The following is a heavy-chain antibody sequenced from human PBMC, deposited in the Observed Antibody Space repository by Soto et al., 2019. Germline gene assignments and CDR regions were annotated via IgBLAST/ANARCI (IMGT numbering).Heavy chain of an antibody. CDR1: GFPLSTYG. J-gene: IGHJ6*02. Sequence: EVQLLESGGGLVQPGGSLRLSCAASGFPLSTYGMTWVRQAPGKGLEWVSAITGTGGSTYYVDSVKGRFTASRDNSKNMLYLQVNSLRAEDTAVYFCARIRGYYYGLDVWGQGTTVTVSS. CDR2: ITGTGGST. CDR3: ARIRGYYYGLDV. V-gene: IGHV3-23*01.